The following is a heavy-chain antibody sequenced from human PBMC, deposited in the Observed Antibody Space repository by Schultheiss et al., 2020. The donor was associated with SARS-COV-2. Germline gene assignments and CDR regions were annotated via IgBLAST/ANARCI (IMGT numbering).Heavy chain of an antibody. CDR1: GGSFSGYY. V-gene: IGHV4-34*01. J-gene: IGHJ6*02. CDR3: ARGEVRGVIYYYYYGMDV. CDR2: INHSGST. D-gene: IGHD3-10*01. Sequence: SETLSLTCTVYGGSFSGYYWSWIRQPPGKGLEWIGEINHSGSTNYNPSLKSRVTISVDTSKNQFSLKLSSVTAADTAVYYCARGEVRGVIYYYYYGMDVWGQGTTVTVSS.